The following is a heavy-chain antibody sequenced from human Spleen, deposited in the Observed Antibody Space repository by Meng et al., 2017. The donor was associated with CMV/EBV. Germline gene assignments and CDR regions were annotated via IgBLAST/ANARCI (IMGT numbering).Heavy chain of an antibody. CDR1: GFTFGDYA. D-gene: IGHD2-2*02. Sequence: GESLKISCTASGFTFGDYAMSWVRQAPGKGLEWVGFIRSKAFGGTTEYAASVKGRLTISRDDSKSIAYLQTNSLKTEDTAVHYCTRDLGPHIVVVPDALRELYYYYGMDVWGQGTTVTVSS. CDR2: IRSKAFGGTT. J-gene: IGHJ6*02. CDR3: TRDLGPHIVVVPDALRELYYYYGMDV. V-gene: IGHV3-49*04.